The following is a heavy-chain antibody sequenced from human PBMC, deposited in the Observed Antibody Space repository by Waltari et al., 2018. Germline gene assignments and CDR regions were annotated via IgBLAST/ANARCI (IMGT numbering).Heavy chain of an antibody. CDR1: GYTFTGYY. J-gene: IGHJ5*02. D-gene: IGHD5-12*01. CDR2: INPKSGGT. Sequence: QVQLVQSGAEVKKPGASVKVSCKASGYTFTGYYMHWVRQAPGQGLEWMGRINPKSGGTNYAQKFQGRVTMTRDTSISTAYMELSRLRSDDTAVYYCARESLATKSRWFDPWGQGTLVTVSS. V-gene: IGHV1-2*06. CDR3: ARESLATKSRWFDP.